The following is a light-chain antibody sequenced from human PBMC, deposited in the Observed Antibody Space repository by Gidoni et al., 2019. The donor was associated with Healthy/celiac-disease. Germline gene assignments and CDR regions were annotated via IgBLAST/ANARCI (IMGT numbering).Light chain of an antibody. CDR3: QQFHSYPFT. CDR2: DAS. J-gene: IGKJ5*01. V-gene: IGKV1-13*02. Sequence: IQLTQYPPSLSASVGDRVTITCRASQGISSALAWYQQKPGKAPKLLIYDASSLESGVPSRFIGSGSWTDFSLTISSLQPEDFATYYCQQFHSYPFTFGQGTRLEIK. CDR1: QGISSA.